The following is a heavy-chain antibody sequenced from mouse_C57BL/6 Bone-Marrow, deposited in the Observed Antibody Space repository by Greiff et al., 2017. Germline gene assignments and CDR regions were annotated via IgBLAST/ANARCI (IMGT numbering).Heavy chain of an antibody. Sequence: EVKVVESGGGLVQPKGSLKLSCAASGFSFNTYAMNWVRQAPGKGLEWVARIRSKSNNYATYYADSVKDRFTISRDDSESMLYLQMNNLKTGDTAMYYDVRPPVYYDYDVAWFAYWGQGTLVTVSA. CDR3: VRPPVYYDYDVAWFAY. D-gene: IGHD2-4*01. V-gene: IGHV10-1*01. CDR2: IRSKSNNYAT. J-gene: IGHJ3*01. CDR1: GFSFNTYA.